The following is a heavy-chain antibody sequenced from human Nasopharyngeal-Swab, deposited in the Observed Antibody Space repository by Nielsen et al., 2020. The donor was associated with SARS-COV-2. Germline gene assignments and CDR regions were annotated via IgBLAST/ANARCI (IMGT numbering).Heavy chain of an antibody. CDR3: AKGLRSSSWYEDY. D-gene: IGHD6-13*01. J-gene: IGHJ4*02. CDR2: IGNSGANT. Sequence: VCQAARKGLEWVSSIGNSGANTYYADSVKGRFTISRDNSKNTLYLQMNSLRAEDTAVYYCAKGLRSSSWYEDYWGQGTQVTVSS. V-gene: IGHV3-23*01.